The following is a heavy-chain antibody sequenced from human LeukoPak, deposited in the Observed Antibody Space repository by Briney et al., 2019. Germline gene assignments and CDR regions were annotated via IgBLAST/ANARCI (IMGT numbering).Heavy chain of an antibody. CDR3: AENSTSGFFDY. Sequence: PSETLSLTCVVSGYSITNGDYWGWIRQSPGKGLEWIASIYNSASTHYNPSLRSRVTILVDTSKNEFSLKMRSVTAADTAVYYCAENSTSGFFDYWGQGTLATVSS. CDR1: GYSITNGDY. J-gene: IGHJ4*02. D-gene: IGHD3-10*01. CDR2: IYNSAST. V-gene: IGHV4-38-2*01.